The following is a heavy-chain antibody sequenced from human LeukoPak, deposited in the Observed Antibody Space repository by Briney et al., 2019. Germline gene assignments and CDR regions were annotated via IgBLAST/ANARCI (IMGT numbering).Heavy chain of an antibody. Sequence: PGGSLRLSCAASGLTFSSYSMNWVRQAPGKGLEWVSYISSSSSTIYYADSVKGRFTISRDNAKNSLYLQMNSLRAEDTAVYYCARDDQGYCSSTSCYAPAWFDPWGQGTLVTVSS. CDR1: GLTFSSYS. V-gene: IGHV3-48*04. J-gene: IGHJ5*02. CDR2: ISSSSSTI. D-gene: IGHD2-2*01. CDR3: ARDDQGYCSSTSCYAPAWFDP.